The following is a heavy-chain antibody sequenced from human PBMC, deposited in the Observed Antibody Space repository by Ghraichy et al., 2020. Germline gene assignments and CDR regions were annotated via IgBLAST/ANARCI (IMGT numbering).Heavy chain of an antibody. CDR2: IDYSANT. Sequence: SETLSLTCTVSRGSMSSYYWSWIRQPPGKGLEWIGYIDYSANTNYNPSLKSRVSVSVDTSKNQFSLKLNSVTAADTAVYYCAMGSGDYHFDYWGQGTLVTVSS. V-gene: IGHV4-59*01. CDR1: RGSMSSYY. D-gene: IGHD4-17*01. J-gene: IGHJ4*02. CDR3: AMGSGDYHFDY.